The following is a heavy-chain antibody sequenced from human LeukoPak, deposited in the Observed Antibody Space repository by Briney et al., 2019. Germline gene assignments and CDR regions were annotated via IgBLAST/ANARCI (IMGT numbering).Heavy chain of an antibody. J-gene: IGHJ4*02. CDR3: ARDQEAAYDY. CDR2: IYSGGST. D-gene: IGHD6-25*01. V-gene: IGHV3-66*01. CDR1: GITFSNFA. Sequence: PGGSLRLSCAASGITFSNFAMSWVRQAPGKGLEWVSVIYSGGSTYYADSVKGRFTISRDNSKNTLYLQMNSLRAEDTAVYYCARDQEAAYDYWGQGTLVTVSS.